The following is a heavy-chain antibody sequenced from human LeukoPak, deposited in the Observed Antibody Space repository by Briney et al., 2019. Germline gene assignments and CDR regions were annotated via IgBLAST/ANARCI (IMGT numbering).Heavy chain of an antibody. Sequence: PSQTLSLTCTVSGGSISSGDYYWSWFRQPPGKGLEWIGYIYYSGSTYYNPSLKSRVTISVDTSKNQFSLKLSSVTAADTAVYYCARDGGQLWSYFDYWGQGTLVTVSS. CDR2: IYYSGST. D-gene: IGHD5-18*01. J-gene: IGHJ4*02. V-gene: IGHV4-30-4*08. CDR1: GGSISSGDYY. CDR3: ARDGGQLWSYFDY.